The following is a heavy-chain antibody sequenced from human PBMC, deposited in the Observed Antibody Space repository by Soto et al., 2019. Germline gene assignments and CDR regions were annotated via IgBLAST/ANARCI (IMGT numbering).Heavy chain of an antibody. D-gene: IGHD3-10*01. J-gene: IGHJ6*02. CDR2: ISGSGGST. Sequence: PGGSLRLSCAASGFTFSNYAVTWVRQAPGKGLEWVSTISGSGGSTYYADSVKGRFTISRDNAKNTLYLQMNSLRAEDTAVYFCTITMVRGVISPYYYGVDCWGQGTTVTVSS. V-gene: IGHV3-23*01. CDR3: TITMVRGVISPYYYGVDC. CDR1: GFTFSNYA.